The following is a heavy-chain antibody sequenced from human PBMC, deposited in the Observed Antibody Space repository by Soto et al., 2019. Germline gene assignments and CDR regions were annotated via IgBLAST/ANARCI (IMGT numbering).Heavy chain of an antibody. J-gene: IGHJ6*02. V-gene: IGHV3-7*04. CDR2: IKQDGSEK. Sequence: EVQLVESGGGLVQPGGSLRLSCAASGFTFSSYWMSWVRQAPGKGLEWVANIKQDGSEKYYVDSVKGRFTISRDTAKNSLYLQMKSLRAEDTAVYYCAREGFRGVMSYDGMDVGGQGTTVTVSS. D-gene: IGHD3-16*01. CDR3: AREGFRGVMSYDGMDV. CDR1: GFTFSSYW.